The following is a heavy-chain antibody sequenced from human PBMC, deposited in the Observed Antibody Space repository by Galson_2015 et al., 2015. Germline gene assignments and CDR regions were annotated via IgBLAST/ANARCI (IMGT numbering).Heavy chain of an antibody. CDR1: GFTFSSYW. J-gene: IGHJ4*02. V-gene: IGHV3-7*01. CDR2: IKQGGSEK. D-gene: IGHD5-24*01. Sequence: SLRLSCAASGFTFSSYWMSWVRQAPGKGLEWVANIKQGGSEKYYVDSVKGRFTISRDNAKNSLYLQMNSLRAEDTAVYYCARSWRDGSYFDYWGQGTLVTVSS. CDR3: ARSWRDGSYFDY.